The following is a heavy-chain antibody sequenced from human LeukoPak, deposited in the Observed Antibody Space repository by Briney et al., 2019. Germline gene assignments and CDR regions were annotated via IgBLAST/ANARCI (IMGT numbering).Heavy chain of an antibody. D-gene: IGHD3-3*01. J-gene: IGHJ4*02. V-gene: IGHV1-69*05. CDR2: IIPIFGTA. Sequence: SVKVSCKASGGTFSSYAISWVRQAPGQGLEWMGRIIPIFGTANYAQKFQGRVTITTDESTSTAYMELSSLRSEDTAVYYCARSGGARYYTDFDYWGQGTLVTVSS. CDR3: ARSGGARYYTDFDY. CDR1: GGTFSSYA.